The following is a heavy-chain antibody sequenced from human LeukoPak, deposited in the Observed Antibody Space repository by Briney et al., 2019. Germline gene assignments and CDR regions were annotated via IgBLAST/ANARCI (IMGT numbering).Heavy chain of an antibody. Sequence: GGSLRLSCAASGFTFSSYSMNWVRQAPGKGLEWVSSISSSSSYIYYADSVKGRFTISRDNAKNSLYLQMNSLRAEDTGVYYCARDMAVGATPPFFDYWGQGTLVTVSS. V-gene: IGHV3-21*01. CDR1: GFTFSSYS. CDR3: ARDMAVGATPPFFDY. D-gene: IGHD1-26*01. CDR2: ISSSSSYI. J-gene: IGHJ4*02.